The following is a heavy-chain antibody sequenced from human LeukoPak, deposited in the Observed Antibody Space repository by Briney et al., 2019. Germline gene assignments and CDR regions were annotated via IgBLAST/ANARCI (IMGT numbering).Heavy chain of an antibody. Sequence: PSETLSLTCAVYGGSFSGYYWSWIRQPPGKGLEWIGEINHSGSTNYNPSLKSRVTISVDTSKNQFSLKLSSVTAAGTAVYYCARNTAAAGIRTYYYYYMDVWGKGTTVTVSS. CDR1: GGSFSGYY. D-gene: IGHD6-13*01. CDR2: INHSGST. CDR3: ARNTAAAGIRTYYYYYMDV. J-gene: IGHJ6*03. V-gene: IGHV4-34*01.